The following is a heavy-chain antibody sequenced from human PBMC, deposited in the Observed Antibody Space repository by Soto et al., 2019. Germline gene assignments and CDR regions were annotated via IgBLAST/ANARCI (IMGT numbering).Heavy chain of an antibody. V-gene: IGHV6-1*01. D-gene: IGHD2-15*01. J-gene: IGHJ3*01. CDR1: GASVSSNDAA. CDR2: TLYRAKWFF. CDR3: ARERQYWSGPTHFRVKGFDV. Sequence: QVRLQQSGPGLVRPSQTLSLTCAISGASVSSNDAAWNWIRQSPSRGLEWLGRTLYRAKWFFEYAESVGGELIIHPATSANQFSLQLNSVTPEDTAVYYCARERQYWSGPTHFRVKGFDVSGQGTAVAVSS.